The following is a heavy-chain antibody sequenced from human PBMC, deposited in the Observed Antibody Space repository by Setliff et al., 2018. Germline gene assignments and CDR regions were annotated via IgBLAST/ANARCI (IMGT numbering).Heavy chain of an antibody. V-gene: IGHV1-46*01. CDR1: GYTFAGYY. J-gene: IGHJ4*02. CDR2: INPGGGSA. CDR3: ARVGRSRTGYYSDY. Sequence: GASVKVSCKASGYTFAGYYMHWVRQTPGQGLEWMGIINPGGGSASYAEKFQGRVTMTRDTSTSTFYMEVNSLRSDDTAVYFCARVGRSRTGYYSDYWGPGTLVTVSS. D-gene: IGHD1-1*01.